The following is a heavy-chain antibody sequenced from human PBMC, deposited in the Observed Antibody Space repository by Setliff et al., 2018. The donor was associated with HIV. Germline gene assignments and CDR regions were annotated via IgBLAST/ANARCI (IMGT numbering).Heavy chain of an antibody. D-gene: IGHD2-8*01. Sequence: SETLSLTCAVSGYSIRSGYYWGWIRQPPGKGLEWIGNIYHSGNTFHNPSLKSRVTISVHTSKNQFSLKLSSVTAADTAVYYCASKVFCPNGVCLDAFDIWGQGTMVTVS. J-gene: IGHJ3*02. CDR1: GYSIRSGYY. CDR2: IYHSGNT. CDR3: ASKVFCPNGVCLDAFDI. V-gene: IGHV4-38-2*01.